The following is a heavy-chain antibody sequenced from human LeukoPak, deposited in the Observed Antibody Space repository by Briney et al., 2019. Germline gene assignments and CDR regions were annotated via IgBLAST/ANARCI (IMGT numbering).Heavy chain of an antibody. CDR3: ASWPGGWYGEDS. J-gene: IGHJ4*02. D-gene: IGHD6-19*01. Sequence: GGSLRLSCAASGFTFSSWAMHWVRQAPGKGLEWVTMISYNGGNKYYADSVKGRFSISRDNSKNTVYLEMNSLRAEDTAVYYCASWPGGWYGEDSWGQGTLVTVSS. CDR1: GFTFSSWA. CDR2: ISYNGGNK. V-gene: IGHV3-30-3*01.